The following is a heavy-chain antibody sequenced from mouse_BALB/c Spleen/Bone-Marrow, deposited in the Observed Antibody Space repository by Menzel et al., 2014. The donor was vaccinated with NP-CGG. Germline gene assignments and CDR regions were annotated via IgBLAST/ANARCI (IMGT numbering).Heavy chain of an antibody. CDR1: GYTFTSYY. Sequence: VKLQESGAERVKPGASVKSSCKASGYTFTSYYMHWVKQRPGQGLEWIGEFNPSNGGTHFNGKFKSKATLTVDKSSSTAYMQLSSLTSKDSAVYYCTRRRRDAMDYWSQGTSVTDSS. J-gene: IGHJ4*01. CDR2: FNPSNGGT. V-gene: IGHV1S16*01. CDR3: TRRRRDAMDY.